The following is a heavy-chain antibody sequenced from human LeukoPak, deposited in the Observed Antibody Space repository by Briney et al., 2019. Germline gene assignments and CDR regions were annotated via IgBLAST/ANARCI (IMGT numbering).Heavy chain of an antibody. CDR2: MNPNSGNR. D-gene: IGHD3-22*01. CDR3: ARDLYPYYYDSSGYYDAFDI. J-gene: IGHJ3*02. CDR1: GYTFTSYD. Sequence: ASVKVSCKASGYTFTSYDINWVRQATGQGLEWMGWMNPNSGNRGYAQKFQGRVTMTRNTSISTVYMELRRLRSEDTAVYYCARDLYPYYYDSSGYYDAFDIWGQGTMVTVSS. V-gene: IGHV1-8*01.